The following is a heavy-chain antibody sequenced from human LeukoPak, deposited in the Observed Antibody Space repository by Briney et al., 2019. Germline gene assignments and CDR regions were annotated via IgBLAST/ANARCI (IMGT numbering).Heavy chain of an antibody. CDR1: GDSISSYY. V-gene: IGHV4-59*01. CDR2: IYDSGRT. CDR3: ARGGGTLDY. Sequence: SETLSLTCTVSGDSISSYYWSWIRQPPGKGLEWIGYIYDSGRTNYNASLISRVTISVDTSKNQFSLKLTSVTPADTAVYYCARGGGTLDYWGQGTLVTVSS. D-gene: IGHD3-16*01. J-gene: IGHJ4*02.